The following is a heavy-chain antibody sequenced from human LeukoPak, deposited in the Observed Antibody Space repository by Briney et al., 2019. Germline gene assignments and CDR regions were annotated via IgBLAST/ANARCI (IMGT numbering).Heavy chain of an antibody. CDR1: GVTFSSYA. CDR3: AKWGDYDILTGYYVSDF. CDR2: ISYSGGST. J-gene: IGHJ4*02. V-gene: IGHV3-23*01. D-gene: IGHD3-9*01. Sequence: GGSLRLSCAASGVTFSSYAMSWVRQAPGKGLEWIGAISYSGGSTYYADPVKGRFTISRDNSKNTLYLRMNSLRAEDTAVSYCAKWGDYDILTGYYVSDFWGQGTLVTVSS.